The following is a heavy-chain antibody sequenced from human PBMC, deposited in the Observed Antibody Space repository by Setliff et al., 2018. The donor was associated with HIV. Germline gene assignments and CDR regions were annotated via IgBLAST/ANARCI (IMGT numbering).Heavy chain of an antibody. D-gene: IGHD5-12*01. CDR1: GYLFTGCY. Sequence: ASVKVSCKASGYLFTGCYMHWVRQAPGQGLEWMGWINVNSGGTKYAQKFQGRVTMTRDTSISTAYMEVSSLRSDDTAVYYCARSKIYDGDYFDYWGQGTLVTVSS. CDR2: INVNSGGT. V-gene: IGHV1-2*02. CDR3: ARSKIYDGDYFDY. J-gene: IGHJ4*02.